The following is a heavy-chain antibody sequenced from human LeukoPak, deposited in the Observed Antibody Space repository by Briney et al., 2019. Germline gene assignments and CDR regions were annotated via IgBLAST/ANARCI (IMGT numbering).Heavy chain of an antibody. D-gene: IGHD5-18*01. V-gene: IGHV4-4*07. CDR3: ARATRRGIQLWTNGRYYFDY. J-gene: IGHJ4*02. CDR2: IYTSGST. CDR1: GGSISSYY. Sequence: SETLSLTCTVSGGSISSYYWSWIRQPAGQGLEWIGRIYTSGSTNYNPSVKSRVTMSVDTSKNQFSLKLSSVTAADTAVYYCARATRRGIQLWTNGRYYFDYWGQGTLVTVSS.